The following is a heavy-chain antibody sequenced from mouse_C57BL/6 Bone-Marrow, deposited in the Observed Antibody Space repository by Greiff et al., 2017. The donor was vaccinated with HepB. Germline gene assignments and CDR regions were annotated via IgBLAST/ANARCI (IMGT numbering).Heavy chain of an antibody. D-gene: IGHD3-2*02. CDR3: SYSSGYGVDY. Sequence: QVHVKQSGAELARPGASVKLSCKASGYTFTSYGISWVKQRTGQGLEWIGEIYPRSGNTYYNEKFKGKARLTADKSSSTAYMELRSLTSEDSAVYFCSYSSGYGVDYWGQGTSVTVSS. CDR1: GYTFTSYG. CDR2: IYPRSGNT. V-gene: IGHV1-81*01. J-gene: IGHJ4*01.